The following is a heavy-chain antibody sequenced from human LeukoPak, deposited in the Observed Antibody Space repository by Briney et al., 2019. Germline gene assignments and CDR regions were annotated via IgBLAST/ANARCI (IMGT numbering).Heavy chain of an antibody. J-gene: IGHJ4*02. CDR1: GYTFTDYY. CDR2: INPNSGDT. Sequence: ASVKVSCKASGYTFTDYYLHWVRQAPGQGLEWMGWINPNSGDTDYAQKFQGRVTMTRDTSISTAYMELSRLRYDDTAVYYCARVGHRDEDHFDYWGQGTLVTVSS. CDR3: ARVGHRDEDHFDY. V-gene: IGHV1-2*02. D-gene: IGHD5-24*01.